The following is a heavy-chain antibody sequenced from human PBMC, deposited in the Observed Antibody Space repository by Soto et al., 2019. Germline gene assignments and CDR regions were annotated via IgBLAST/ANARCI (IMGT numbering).Heavy chain of an antibody. Sequence: QVQLVQSGTEVKKPGASVKVSCKASGYTFTSYGIHWVRQAPGQRLEWMGWINAANGDTKHSPKFQGRVTITRDTSASTAYMEPSSLRSEDTAVYYCVRRHVSATGIDWFDPWGQGTLVTVSS. V-gene: IGHV1-3*01. J-gene: IGHJ5*02. CDR2: INAANGDT. D-gene: IGHD6-13*01. CDR3: VRRHVSATGIDWFDP. CDR1: GYTFTSYG.